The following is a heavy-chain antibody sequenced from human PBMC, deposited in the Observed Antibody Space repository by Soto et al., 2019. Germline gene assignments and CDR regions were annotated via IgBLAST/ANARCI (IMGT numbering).Heavy chain of an antibody. D-gene: IGHD3-3*01. J-gene: IGHJ4*02. CDR3: ARMGGFLDWLEILVDY. CDR1: GYTFSSYG. V-gene: IGHV1-18*04. Sequence: GASVKVSCKTSGYTFSSYGITWVRQAPGQGLEWMGWISTYNGNTRYEEMVEGRVTMTTDTSTSTAYLELRSLKSDDTAVYYCARMGGFLDWLEILVDYWGQGTLVTVSS. CDR2: ISTYNGNT.